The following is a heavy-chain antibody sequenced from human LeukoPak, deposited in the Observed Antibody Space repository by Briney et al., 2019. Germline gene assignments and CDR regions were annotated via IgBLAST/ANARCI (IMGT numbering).Heavy chain of an antibody. Sequence: ASVRVSCKASGYTFTSYYMHWVRQAPGEGIEWMGIINPSGGSTNYAQKFPGTVPITTDTSPSPVYMELSSLTSEDTAVYYCAREGYGGPPSAFDIWGQGTMVTVSS. J-gene: IGHJ3*02. CDR1: GYTFTSYY. V-gene: IGHV1-46*01. D-gene: IGHD1-26*01. CDR2: INPSGGST. CDR3: AREGYGGPPSAFDI.